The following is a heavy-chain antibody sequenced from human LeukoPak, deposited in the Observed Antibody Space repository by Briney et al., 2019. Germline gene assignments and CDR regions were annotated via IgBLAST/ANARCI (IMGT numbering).Heavy chain of an antibody. V-gene: IGHV4-59*01. D-gene: IGHD5-18*01. CDR3: ARDFSAMGTPYFDY. CDR1: GGSFSSYY. J-gene: IGHJ4*02. CDR2: IYHSGGT. Sequence: PSETLSLTCTVSGGSFSSYYWSWIRQPPGKGLEWIGYIYHSGGTNYNPSLKSRVTISVDTSKNQFSLKLSSVTAADTAVYYCARDFSAMGTPYFDYWGQGTLVTVSS.